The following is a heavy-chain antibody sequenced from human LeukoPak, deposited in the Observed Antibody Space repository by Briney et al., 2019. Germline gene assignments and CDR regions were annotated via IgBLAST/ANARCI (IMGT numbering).Heavy chain of an antibody. D-gene: IGHD2-2*01. CDR1: GGSISSSPYY. J-gene: IGHJ5*02. CDR2: IYYRGST. V-gene: IGHV4-39*01. Sequence: SETLSLTCTVSGGSISSSPYYWGWIRQPPGKGLEWIGTIYYRGSTYSNPSLNSRVTISLDTSKNQFSLRLRSVTAADTALYYCARHYLSDGILSTFDPWGQGTLDTVSS. CDR3: ARHYLSDGILSTFDP.